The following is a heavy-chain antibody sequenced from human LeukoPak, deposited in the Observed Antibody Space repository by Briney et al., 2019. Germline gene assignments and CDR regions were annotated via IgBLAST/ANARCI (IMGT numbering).Heavy chain of an antibody. J-gene: IGHJ6*02. Sequence: SSETLSLTCAVYGGSFSGYYWSWIRQPPGKGLEWIGEISHSGSTNYNPSLKSRVTTSVDTSKNQFSLKLSSVTAADTAVYYCARDGSIAARTYYYYYYGMDVWGQGTTVTVSS. CDR3: ARDGSIAARTYYYYYYGMDV. V-gene: IGHV4-34*01. CDR1: GGSFSGYY. CDR2: ISHSGST. D-gene: IGHD6-6*01.